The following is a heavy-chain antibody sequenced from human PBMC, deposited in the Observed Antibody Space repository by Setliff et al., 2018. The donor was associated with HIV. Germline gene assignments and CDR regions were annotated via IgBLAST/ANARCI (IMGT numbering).Heavy chain of an antibody. J-gene: IGHJ3*02. Sequence: PSETLSLTCAVYGGSLSGFYWTFIRQSPGKGLEWIGEVTHSGSTTYDPSLKSRITISVDRSKNQFSLKLSSVTAADTAVYYCARIMVRGVITGGDAFDIWGQGTMVTVSS. CDR1: GGSLSGFY. D-gene: IGHD3-10*01. V-gene: IGHV4-34*01. CDR3: ARIMVRGVITGGDAFDI. CDR2: VTHSGST.